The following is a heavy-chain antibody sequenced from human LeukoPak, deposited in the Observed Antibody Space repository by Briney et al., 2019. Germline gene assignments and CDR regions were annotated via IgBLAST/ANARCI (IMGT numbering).Heavy chain of an antibody. Sequence: PSETLSLTCTVSGGSIITYHWSWIRQPPGKRLEWIGYIYYTGGTNYNPSLKSRVTMSVDTSKNQFSLELTSVTPADTAVYFCARGTVTTQYSDFWGQGSPVTVSS. CDR2: IYYTGGT. J-gene: IGHJ4*02. CDR3: ARGTVTTQYSDF. D-gene: IGHD4-11*01. V-gene: IGHV4-59*01. CDR1: GGSIITYH.